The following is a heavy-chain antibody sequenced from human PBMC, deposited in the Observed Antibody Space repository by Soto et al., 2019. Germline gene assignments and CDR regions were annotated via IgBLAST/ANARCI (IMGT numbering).Heavy chain of an antibody. D-gene: IGHD6-13*01. J-gene: IGHJ4*02. V-gene: IGHV1-69*12. CDR2: IIPIFGTA. Sequence: QVQLVQSGAEVTKPGSSVKVSCKASGGTFSSYAISWVRQAPGQGLEWMGGIIPIFGTANYAQKFQGRVTITADESTSTAYMKLSSLRSEDTAVYYCARVPGYSSSWRPDYWGQGTLVTVSS. CDR3: ARVPGYSSSWRPDY. CDR1: GGTFSSYA.